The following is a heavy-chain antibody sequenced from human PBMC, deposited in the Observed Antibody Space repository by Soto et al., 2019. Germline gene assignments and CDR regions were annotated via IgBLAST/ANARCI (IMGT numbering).Heavy chain of an antibody. CDR1: GYTFTGYY. CDR3: ATQTCSGGSCYYDY. CDR2: INPNSGGT. Sequence: ASVKVSCKASGYTFTGYYMHWVRQAPGQGLEWMGWINPNSGGTNYAQKFQGRATMTRDTSISTAYMELSRLRSDDTAVYYCATQTCSGGSCYYDYWGKGTLVTVSS. J-gene: IGHJ4*02. V-gene: IGHV1-2*02. D-gene: IGHD2-15*01.